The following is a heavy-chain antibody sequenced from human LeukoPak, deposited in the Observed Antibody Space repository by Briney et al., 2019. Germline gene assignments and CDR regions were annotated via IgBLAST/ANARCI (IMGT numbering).Heavy chain of an antibody. J-gene: IGHJ6*03. CDR2: IKSKTDGRTT. CDR1: GFTLSNAW. Sequence: PGGSLRLSCAASGFTLSNAWMSWVRQAPGKGLEWVGRIKSKTDGRTTDYAAPVKGRFTISRDDSKNTLYLQMNSLKTEDTAVYYCTTETGKWLRLLARESRYYYHYYMDVWGKGTTVIISS. D-gene: IGHD5-12*01. V-gene: IGHV3-15*01. CDR3: TTETGKWLRLLARESRYYYHYYMDV.